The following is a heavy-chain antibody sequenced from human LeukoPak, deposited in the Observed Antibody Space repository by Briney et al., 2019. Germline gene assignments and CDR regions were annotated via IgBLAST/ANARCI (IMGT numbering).Heavy chain of an antibody. CDR1: GYTFTGYY. D-gene: IGHD3-10*01. V-gene: IGHV1-18*04. CDR3: ARDRTITMVRGVITQDQFDY. J-gene: IGHJ4*02. CDR2: ISAYNGNT. Sequence: ASVKVSCKASGYTFTGYYMHWVRQAPGQGLEWMGWISAYNGNTNHAQNLQDRVTMTTDTSTSTAYMELRSLRSDDTAVYYCARDRTITMVRGVITQDQFDYWGQGTLVTVSS.